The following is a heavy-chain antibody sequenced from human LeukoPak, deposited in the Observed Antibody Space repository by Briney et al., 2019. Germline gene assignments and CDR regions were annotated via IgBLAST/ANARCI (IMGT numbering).Heavy chain of an antibody. CDR1: GFTFSSYG. D-gene: IGHD3-22*01. V-gene: IGHV3-30*03. Sequence: GGSLRLSCAASGFTFSSYGMHWVRQAPGKGLEWVAVISYDGSNKYYADSVKGRFTISRDNSKNTLYLQMNSLRAEDTAVYYCARDGSNYDSRNDAFDIWGQGTMVTVSS. CDR3: ARDGSNYDSRNDAFDI. CDR2: ISYDGSNK. J-gene: IGHJ3*02.